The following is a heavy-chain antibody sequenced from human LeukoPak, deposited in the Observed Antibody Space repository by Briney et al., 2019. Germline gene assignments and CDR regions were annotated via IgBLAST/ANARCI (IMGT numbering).Heavy chain of an antibody. Sequence: ASVKVSCKASGYTFTSYGINWVRQAPGQGLEWMGWISAYNGNTNYAQKLQGRVTMTTDTSTSTAYMELRSLRSDDTAVYYCAISVGLHYDSSGYYLGVFDPWGQGTRVTVSS. D-gene: IGHD3-22*01. J-gene: IGHJ5*02. CDR3: AISVGLHYDSSGYYLGVFDP. V-gene: IGHV1-18*01. CDR1: GYTFTSYG. CDR2: ISAYNGNT.